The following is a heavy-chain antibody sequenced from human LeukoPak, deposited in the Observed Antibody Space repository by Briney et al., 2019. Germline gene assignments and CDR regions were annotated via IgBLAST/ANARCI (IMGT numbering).Heavy chain of an antibody. D-gene: IGHD3-22*01. CDR1: GDSTSNINYY. J-gene: IGHJ4*02. V-gene: IGHV4-39*01. CDR2: IYYSGST. CDR3: ASQRNDYYDSSGHDY. Sequence: TSETLSLTCTVSGDSTSNINYYWGWIRQPPGKGLEWIGSIYYSGSTYYNPSLKSRVTISVDTSKNQFSLKLSSVTAADTAAYYCASQRNDYYDSSGHDYWGQGTLVTVSS.